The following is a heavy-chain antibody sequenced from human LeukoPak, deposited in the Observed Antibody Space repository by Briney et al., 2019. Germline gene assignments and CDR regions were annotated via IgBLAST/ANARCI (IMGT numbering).Heavy chain of an antibody. J-gene: IGHJ4*02. V-gene: IGHV3-7*03. CDR3: VRNLAVAGTCFDS. CDR1: GFTFRNYW. D-gene: IGHD6-19*01. CDR2: IKQDGSDR. Sequence: HSGGSLRLSCAASGFTFRNYWMSWVRQAPGTGLEWVAIIKQDGSDRNYVTSVRGRFTISRDNAESSLYLQMNSLRVEDTAVYYCVRNLAVAGTCFDSWGQGTLVTVSS.